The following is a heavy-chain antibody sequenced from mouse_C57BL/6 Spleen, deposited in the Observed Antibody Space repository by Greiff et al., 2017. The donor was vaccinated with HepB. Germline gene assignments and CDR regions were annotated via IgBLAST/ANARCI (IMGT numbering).Heavy chain of an antibody. D-gene: IGHD1-1*01. V-gene: IGHV1-50*01. CDR1: GYTFTSYW. CDR2: IDPSDSYT. CDR3: AFTTVVASDY. Sequence: QVHVKQPGAELVKPGASVKLSCKASGYTFTSYWMQWVKQRPGQGLEWIGEIDPSDSYTNYNQKFKGKATLTVDTSSSTAYMQLSSLTSEDSAVYYCAFTTVVASDYWGQGTTLTVSS. J-gene: IGHJ2*01.